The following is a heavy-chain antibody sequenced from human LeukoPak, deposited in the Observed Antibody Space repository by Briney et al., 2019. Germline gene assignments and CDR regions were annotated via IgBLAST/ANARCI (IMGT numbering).Heavy chain of an antibody. CDR3: ARKTTRNWFDP. V-gene: IGHV5-51*04. J-gene: IGHJ5*02. CDR1: GYSFTSYW. D-gene: IGHD4-11*01. CDR2: IYPGDSDT. Sequence: GESLKISCKGSGYSFTSYWIGWVRQMPGKGLEWMGIIYPGDSDTRYSPSFQGQVTISADKPISTAYLQWSSLKAADTAMCYCARKTTRNWFDPWGQGTLVTVSS.